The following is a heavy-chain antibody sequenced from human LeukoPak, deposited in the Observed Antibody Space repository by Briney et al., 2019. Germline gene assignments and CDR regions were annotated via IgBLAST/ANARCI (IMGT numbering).Heavy chain of an antibody. D-gene: IGHD6-13*01. V-gene: IGHV1-18*01. CDR2: ISAYNGNT. Sequence: GASVKVSCKASGYTFTSYGISWVRQAPGQGLEWMGWISAYNGNTSYAQKLQGRVTMTTDTSTSTAYMELRSLRSDDTAVYYCARGDSSSSNYYYYYGMDVWGQGTTVTVSS. CDR1: GYTFTSYG. J-gene: IGHJ6*02. CDR3: ARGDSSSSNYYYYYGMDV.